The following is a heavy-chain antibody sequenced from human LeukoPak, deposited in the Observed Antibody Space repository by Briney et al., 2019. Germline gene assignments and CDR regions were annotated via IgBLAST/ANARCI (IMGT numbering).Heavy chain of an antibody. D-gene: IGHD6-6*01. CDR3: ARGEQLVFDY. Sequence: PSETLSLTCTVSGGSISSYYWSWIRQPPGKGLEWIGYIYTSGSTNYNPSLKSRVTISVDTSKNQSSLKLSSVTAADTAVYYCARGEQLVFDYWGQGTLVTVSS. CDR1: GGSISSYY. J-gene: IGHJ4*02. V-gene: IGHV4-4*09. CDR2: IYTSGST.